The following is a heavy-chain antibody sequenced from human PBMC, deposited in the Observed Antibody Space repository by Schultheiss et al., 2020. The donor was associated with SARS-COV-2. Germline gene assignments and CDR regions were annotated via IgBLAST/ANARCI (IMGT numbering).Heavy chain of an antibody. J-gene: IGHJ5*02. CDR2: IYYSGST. CDR3: ARGATVSTLRP. V-gene: IGHV4-30-4*02. CDR1: GASITSRDYY. Sequence: SETLSLTCAVSGASITSRDYYWTWIRQTPAKGLEWTGYIYYSGSTYYNPSLKSRVTISVDRSKNQFSLKLSSVTAADTAVYYCARGATVSTLRPWGQGTLVTVSS. D-gene: IGHD1/OR15-1a*01.